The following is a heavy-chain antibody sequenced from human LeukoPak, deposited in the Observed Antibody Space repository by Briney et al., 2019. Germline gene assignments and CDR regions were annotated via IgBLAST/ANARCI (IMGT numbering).Heavy chain of an antibody. D-gene: IGHD3-3*01. V-gene: IGHV3-48*01. CDR3: ARDLEIYRSYYYYGMDV. CDR2: ISSSSSTI. Sequence: PGGSLRLSCSASGFTFSSYAMHWVRQAPGKGLEWVSYISSSSSTIYYADSVKGRFTISRDNAKNSLYLQMNSLRAEDTTVYYCARDLEIYRSYYYYGMDVWGQGTTVTVSS. CDR1: GFTFSSYA. J-gene: IGHJ6*02.